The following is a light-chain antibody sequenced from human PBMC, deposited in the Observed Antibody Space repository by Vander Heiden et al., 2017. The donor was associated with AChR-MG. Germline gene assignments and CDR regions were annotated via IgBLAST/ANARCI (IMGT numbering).Light chain of an antibody. CDR1: QSISTW. CDR3: QQYHTYPWT. CDR2: DAS. Sequence: DIQITQSPSTLPAVVGDRVTITCRASQSISTWLAWYQQKPGQAPKVLIYDASSLETRVPARFSGSGSGTEFTLTISSLQPDDFATYFCQQYHTYPWTFGQGTKVEIK. V-gene: IGKV1-5*01. J-gene: IGKJ1*01.